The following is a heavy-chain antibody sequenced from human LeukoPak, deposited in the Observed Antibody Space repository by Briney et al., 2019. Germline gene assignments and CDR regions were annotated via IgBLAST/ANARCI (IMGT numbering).Heavy chain of an antibody. CDR1: GGSFSGYY. CDR3: AREVTGTTRPFDY. Sequence: SETLSLTCAVYGGSFSGYYWSWIRQPPGKGLEWIGEINHSGSTNYNPSLKNRVTISVDTSKNQFSLKLSSVTAADTAVYYCAREVTGTTRPFDYWGQGTLVTVSS. CDR2: INHSGST. D-gene: IGHD1-7*01. V-gene: IGHV4-34*01. J-gene: IGHJ4*02.